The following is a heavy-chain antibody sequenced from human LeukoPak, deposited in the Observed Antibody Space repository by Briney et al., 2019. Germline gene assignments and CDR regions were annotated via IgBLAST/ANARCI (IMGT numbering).Heavy chain of an antibody. CDR3: ARRVWSIAVAGTFDY. D-gene: IGHD6-19*01. CDR1: GGSISSSSYY. CDR2: IYYSGST. V-gene: IGHV4-39*01. Sequence: SETRSLTCTVSGGSISSSSYYWGWIRQPPGMGLEWIGSIYYSGSTYYDPSLKSRVTISVDTSKNQFSLKLSSVTAADTAVYYCARRVWSIAVAGTFDYWGQGTLVTVSS. J-gene: IGHJ4*02.